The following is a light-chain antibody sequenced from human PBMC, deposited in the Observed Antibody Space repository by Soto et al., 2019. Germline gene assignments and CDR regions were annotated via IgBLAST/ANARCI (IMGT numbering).Light chain of an antibody. CDR3: QQANSFPLT. CDR1: KGISSY. Sequence: AIRRTQSPSSLSASTGARVAITCRASKGISSYLAGYQQKPGKAPKLLIYAASNLQSGVPSRFSGSGSGTDFTLTISCLEPEDFATYYCQQANSFPLTFGQGTRGEIK. J-gene: IGKJ5*01. CDR2: AAS. V-gene: IGKV1-8*01.